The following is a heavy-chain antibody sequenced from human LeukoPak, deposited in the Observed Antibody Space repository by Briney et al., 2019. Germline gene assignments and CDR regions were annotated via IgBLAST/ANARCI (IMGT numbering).Heavy chain of an antibody. V-gene: IGHV3-21*01. CDR1: GFTFNRYS. Sequence: GGPLTLPCAASGFTFNRYSMNWVPPAPGKGVEGVSSIINCSSYIYHADPVKGRFTISRDNAKSSLYLQMNSLRAEDTAVYYCARAPYSSSYPFDGPVAAADYWGQGTLVTVSS. D-gene: IGHD6-6*01. J-gene: IGHJ4*02. CDR3: ARAPYSSSYPFDGPVAAADY. CDR2: IINCSSYI.